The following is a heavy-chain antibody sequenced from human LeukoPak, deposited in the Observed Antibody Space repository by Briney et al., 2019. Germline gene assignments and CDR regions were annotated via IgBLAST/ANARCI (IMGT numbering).Heavy chain of an antibody. D-gene: IGHD2-2*01. V-gene: IGHV3-21*01. Sequence: GGSLRLSCAASGFTFDDYGMSWVRQAPGKGLEWVSSISSSSSYIYYADSVKGRFSISRDNAKRSLYLQMNSLRAEDTAVYYCARDRVEYCSSTSCFGRRGYYMDVWGKGTTVTISS. CDR1: GFTFDDYG. CDR2: ISSSSSYI. CDR3: ARDRVEYCSSTSCFGRRGYYMDV. J-gene: IGHJ6*03.